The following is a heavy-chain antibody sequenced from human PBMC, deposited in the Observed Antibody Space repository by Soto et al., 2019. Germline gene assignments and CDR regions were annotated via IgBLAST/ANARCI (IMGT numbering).Heavy chain of an antibody. CDR2: IGGSGCST. CDR1: GFTFSSYA. J-gene: IGHJ5*02. D-gene: IGHD5-18*01. V-gene: IGHV3-23*01. CDR3: AKVRIQPVNWFDP. Sequence: GGSLRLSCAASGFTFSSYAMSWVRQAPGKGLEWVSAIGGSGCSTYYADSVKGRFTISRDNSKNTLYLQMNSLRAEDTAVYYCAKVRIQPVNWFDPWGQGTLVTVSS.